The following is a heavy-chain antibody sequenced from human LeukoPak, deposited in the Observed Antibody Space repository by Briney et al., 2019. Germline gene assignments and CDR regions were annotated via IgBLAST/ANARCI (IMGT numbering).Heavy chain of an antibody. V-gene: IGHV3-74*01. D-gene: IGHD6-13*01. CDR2: INSDGSST. J-gene: IGHJ6*03. CDR1: GFTFSSYW. Sequence: GGSLRLSCAASGFTFSSYWMHWVRHAPGKGLVWVSRINSDGSSTSYADSVKGRFTISRDNAKNTLYLQMNSLRAEDTAVYYCARDSSSWCDYYYYYMDVWGKGTTVTVSS. CDR3: ARDSSSWCDYYYYYMDV.